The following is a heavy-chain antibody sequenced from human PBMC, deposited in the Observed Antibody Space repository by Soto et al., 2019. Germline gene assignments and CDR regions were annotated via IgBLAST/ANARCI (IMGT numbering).Heavy chain of an antibody. J-gene: IGHJ4*02. CDR2: ISSSGSTI. CDR1: GFTFSDYY. Sequence: GSLRLSGAASGFTFSDYYMSWIRQAPGKGLEWVSYISSSGSTIYYADSVRGRFTISRDDSEKKLYLQMNTLKTEDTAVYYCSDCGSSAFDSWGQGTLVTVSS. D-gene: IGHD1-26*01. V-gene: IGHV3-11*01. CDR3: SDCGSSAFDS.